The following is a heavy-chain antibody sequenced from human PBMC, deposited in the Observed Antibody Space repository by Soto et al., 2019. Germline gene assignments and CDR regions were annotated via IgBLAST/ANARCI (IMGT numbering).Heavy chain of an antibody. CDR1: GYTFTSYS. CDR2: INAGNGNT. J-gene: IGHJ5*02. D-gene: IGHD6-19*01. Sequence: VASVKVCCKASGYTFTSYSMHWVRQAPGQRLEWMGWINAGNGNTKYSQKFQGRVTITRDTSASTAYMELSSLRSEDTAVYYCARAAQWLVRDRWFDPWGQGTLVTVSS. V-gene: IGHV1-3*01. CDR3: ARAAQWLVRDRWFDP.